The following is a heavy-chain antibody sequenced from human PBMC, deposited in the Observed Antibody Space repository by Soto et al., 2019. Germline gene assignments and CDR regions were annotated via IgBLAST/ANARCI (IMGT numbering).Heavy chain of an antibody. Sequence: GGSLRLSCAASGFTFSSYWMSWVRQAPGKGLEWVANIKQDGSEKYYVDSVKGRFTISRDNAKNSLYLQMNSLRAEDTAVYYCSRVLGLSSSWYGDAFDIWGQGTMVTVSS. CDR2: IKQDGSEK. CDR3: SRVLGLSSSWYGDAFDI. CDR1: GFTFSSYW. D-gene: IGHD6-13*01. V-gene: IGHV3-7*01. J-gene: IGHJ3*02.